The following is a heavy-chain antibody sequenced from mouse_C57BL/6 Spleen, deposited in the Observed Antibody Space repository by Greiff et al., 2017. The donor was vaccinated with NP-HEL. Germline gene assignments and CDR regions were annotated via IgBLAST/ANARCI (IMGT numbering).Heavy chain of an antibody. Sequence: QVQLQQPGAELVRPGSSVKLSCKASGYTFTSYWMDWVKQRPGQGLEWIGNIYPSDSETHYNQKFKDKATLTVDKSSSTAYMQLSSLTSEDSAVYYCARGRTYYGYPWFAYWGQGTLVTVSA. J-gene: IGHJ3*01. V-gene: IGHV1-61*01. CDR2: IYPSDSET. CDR3: ARGRTYYGYPWFAY. D-gene: IGHD2-9*01. CDR1: GYTFTSYW.